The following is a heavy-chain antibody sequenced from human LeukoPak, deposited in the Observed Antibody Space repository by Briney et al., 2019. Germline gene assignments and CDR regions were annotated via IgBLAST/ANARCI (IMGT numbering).Heavy chain of an antibody. V-gene: IGHV3-48*03. CDR2: ISSSGSTI. CDR3: ARALWFGSDY. D-gene: IGHD3-10*01. CDR1: GFTFSSYE. J-gene: IGHJ4*02. Sequence: PGGSLRLSCAASGFTFSSYEMNWVRQAPGKGLEWVSYISSSGSTIYYADSVKGRFTISRDNAKNSLYLQMNSLRAEDTAVYYCARALWFGSDYWGQGTLVTVSS.